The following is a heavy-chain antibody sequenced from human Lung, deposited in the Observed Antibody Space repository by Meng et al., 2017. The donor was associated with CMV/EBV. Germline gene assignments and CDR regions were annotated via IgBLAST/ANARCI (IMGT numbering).Heavy chain of an antibody. CDR3: ARARFDGGMDV. Sequence: GESLKISCAASGFTSSSFAIHWVRQAPGKGLDWVAVVSYDGTKTYYSDSVKGRFTLSRDNSKNTMYMEMSSLGYEDTAMYYCARARFDGGMDVWGQGTTVTVSS. D-gene: IGHD5-24*01. CDR2: VSYDGTKT. J-gene: IGHJ6*02. V-gene: IGHV3-30*04. CDR1: GFTSSSFA.